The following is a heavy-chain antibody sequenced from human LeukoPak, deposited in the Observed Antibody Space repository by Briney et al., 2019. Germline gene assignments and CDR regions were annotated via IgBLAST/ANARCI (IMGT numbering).Heavy chain of an antibody. V-gene: IGHV3-21*01. J-gene: IGHJ5*02. Sequence: GGSLRLSCAASGFTFSSYSMTWVRQAPGKGLEWVSSILSSSIYISYADSVKGRFTISRDNSKNTLYLQMNSLRAEDTAVYYCAKDFYIEGYDEPLDPWGQGTLVTVSS. CDR2: ILSSSIYI. D-gene: IGHD2/OR15-2a*01. CDR3: AKDFYIEGYDEPLDP. CDR1: GFTFSSYS.